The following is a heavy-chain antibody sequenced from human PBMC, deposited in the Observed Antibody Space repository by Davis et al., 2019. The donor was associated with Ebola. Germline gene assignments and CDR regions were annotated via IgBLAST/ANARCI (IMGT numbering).Heavy chain of an antibody. CDR2: ITTGCNAI. CDR3: ARDYIFAFDL. CDR1: GFTFSDFS. Sequence: SLKLPCPSPGFTFSDFSMHWLRQAPGKALEWTSFITTGCNAIHYAASVKGRFTVSRDNVKNSLFLEMSSLRDEDSAVYYCARDYIFAFDLWGQGARVTVSS. V-gene: IGHV3-48*02. D-gene: IGHD4-11*01. J-gene: IGHJ5*02.